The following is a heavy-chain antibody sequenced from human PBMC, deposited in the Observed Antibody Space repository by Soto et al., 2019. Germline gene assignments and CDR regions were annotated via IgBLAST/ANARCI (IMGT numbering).Heavy chain of an antibody. CDR3: AREKRFLEWLSPGHYYYYMDV. Sequence: PSETLSLTCTVSGGSISRYYWSWIRQPPGKGLEWIGYIYYSGSTNYNPSLKSRVTISVDTSKNQFSLKLSSVTAADTAVYYCAREKRFLEWLSPGHYYYYMDVWGKGTTVTVSS. CDR1: GGSISRYY. J-gene: IGHJ6*03. D-gene: IGHD3-3*01. V-gene: IGHV4-59*01. CDR2: IYYSGST.